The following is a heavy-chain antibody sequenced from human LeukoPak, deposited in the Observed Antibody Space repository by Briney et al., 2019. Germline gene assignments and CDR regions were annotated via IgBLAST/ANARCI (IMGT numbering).Heavy chain of an antibody. V-gene: IGHV3-7*01. J-gene: IGHJ4*02. CDR1: GFTFSYYW. CDR2: IKEDGSEK. CDR3: AKDPGYSSSWSFDY. Sequence: GGSLRLSCAASGFTFSYYWMRWVRQAPGKGLEWVASIKEDGSEKYYADSVKGRFTISRDNSKNTLYLQMNSLRAEDTAVYYCAKDPGYSSSWSFDYWGQGTLVTVSS. D-gene: IGHD6-13*01.